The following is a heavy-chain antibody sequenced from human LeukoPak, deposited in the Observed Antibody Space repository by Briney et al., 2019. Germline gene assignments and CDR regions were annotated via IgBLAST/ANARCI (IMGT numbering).Heavy chain of an antibody. CDR1: GGSISSYY. CDR2: IYTSGST. V-gene: IGHV4-4*07. D-gene: IGHD3-9*01. Sequence: PSETLSLTCTVSGGSISSYYWSWIRQPAGKGLEWIGRIYTSGSTNYNPSLKSRVTMSVDTTTNQFSLMLSTVTGADTAVYYCARDGRYFDWSNYYYYYYMDVGDKGPTVTVSS. CDR3: ARDGRYFDWSNYYYYYYMDV. J-gene: IGHJ6*03.